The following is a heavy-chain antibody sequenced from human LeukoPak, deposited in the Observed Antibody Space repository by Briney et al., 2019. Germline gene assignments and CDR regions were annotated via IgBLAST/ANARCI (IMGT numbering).Heavy chain of an antibody. CDR2: IKQDGSEK. Sequence: PGVSLRLSCAASGFTFSSYWMSWVRQAPGKGLEWVANIKQDGSEKYYVDSVKGRFTISRDNAKNSLYLQMNSLRAEDTAVYHCARDRGYYGDYGLDPWGQGTLVTVSS. J-gene: IGHJ5*02. CDR1: GFTFSSYW. D-gene: IGHD4-17*01. V-gene: IGHV3-7*03. CDR3: ARDRGYYGDYGLDP.